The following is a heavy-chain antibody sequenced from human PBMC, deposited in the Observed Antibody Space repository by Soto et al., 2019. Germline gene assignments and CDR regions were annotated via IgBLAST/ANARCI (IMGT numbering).Heavy chain of an antibody. CDR3: ARDESGPYSYFDY. J-gene: IGHJ4*02. Sequence: QVQLVESGGGVVQPGRSLRLSCAASAFTFSSYGMHWVRQAPGKGLEWVAVISYDGSKRYYADSVKGRFTISRDNSKSTLYLQMNSLRAEDTAVYYCARDESGPYSYFDYWGQGTLVTVSS. V-gene: IGHV3-30*03. CDR2: ISYDGSKR. CDR1: AFTFSSYG. D-gene: IGHD1-26*01.